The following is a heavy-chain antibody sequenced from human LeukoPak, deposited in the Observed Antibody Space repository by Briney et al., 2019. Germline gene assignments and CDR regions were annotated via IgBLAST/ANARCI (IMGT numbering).Heavy chain of an antibody. J-gene: IGHJ4*02. CDR1: GFTFSSYA. CDR3: ASWAYYPSFDY. D-gene: IGHD3-22*01. CDR2: ISYDGSNK. Sequence: PGGSLRLSCAASGFTFSSYAMHWVRPAPGKGLEWVAVISYDGSNKYYADSVKGRFTISRDNSKNTLYPQMNSLRAEDTAVYYCASWAYYPSFDYWGQGTLVTVSS. V-gene: IGHV3-30-3*01.